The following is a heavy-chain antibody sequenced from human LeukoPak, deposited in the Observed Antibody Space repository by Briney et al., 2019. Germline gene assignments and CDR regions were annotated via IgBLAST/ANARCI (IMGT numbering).Heavy chain of an antibody. CDR1: GFPFNGFA. J-gene: IGHJ1*01. V-gene: IGHV3-73*01. D-gene: IGHD6-19*01. CDR2: IRSKTNNYAA. CDR3: TRPDAEQWLLR. Sequence: PGGSLKLSCSASGFPFNGFAMHWVRQASGKGLEWVGRIRSKTNNYAAAYAASVKGRFTISRDDSRKTAYLQMNSLKPEDTAVYYCTRPDAEQWLLRRGQGTLVTVSS.